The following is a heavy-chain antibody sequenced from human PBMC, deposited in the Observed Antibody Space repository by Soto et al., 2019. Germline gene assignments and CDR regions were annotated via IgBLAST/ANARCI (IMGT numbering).Heavy chain of an antibody. Sequence: QVQLVESGGGVVQPGRSLRLSCAASEFTFSSYGMHWVRQAPGKGLEWVAVISYDGTNKYYADSVKGRFTISRDNSKNTLYLQMNSLRTGDTAVYYCARGLGVFYGLDVWGQGTTVTVSS. CDR1: EFTFSSYG. CDR3: ARGLGVFYGLDV. D-gene: IGHD2-8*01. J-gene: IGHJ6*02. CDR2: ISYDGTNK. V-gene: IGHV3-30*03.